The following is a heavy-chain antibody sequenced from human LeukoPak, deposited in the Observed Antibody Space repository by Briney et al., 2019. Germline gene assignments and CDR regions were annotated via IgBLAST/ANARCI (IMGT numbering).Heavy chain of an antibody. CDR1: GLIFNGYS. J-gene: IGHJ4*02. CDR2: IRSSSSII. CDR3: TRGRGADGYNYFDY. Sequence: GGSLRLSCAAPGLIFNGYSMNWVRRAPGKGLEWVSYIRSSSSIIYYADSVKGRFTISGDNAKNSLYLQMNSLRDEDTAVYYCTRGRGADGYNYFDYWGQGTLVTVSS. V-gene: IGHV3-48*02. D-gene: IGHD5-24*01.